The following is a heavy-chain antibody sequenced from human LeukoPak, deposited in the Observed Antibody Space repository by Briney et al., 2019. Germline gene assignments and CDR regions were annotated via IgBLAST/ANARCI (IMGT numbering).Heavy chain of an antibody. J-gene: IGHJ6*04. Sequence: SGGSLRLSCAASGFTFSSYMMNWVRQAPGKGLEWVSYISSSGSTIYYADSVKGRFTISRDNAKNSLYLQMNSLRAEDTAVYYCAELGITMIGGVWGKGTTVTISS. CDR3: AELGITMIGGV. CDR2: ISSSGSTI. V-gene: IGHV3-48*04. D-gene: IGHD3-10*02. CDR1: GFTFSSYM.